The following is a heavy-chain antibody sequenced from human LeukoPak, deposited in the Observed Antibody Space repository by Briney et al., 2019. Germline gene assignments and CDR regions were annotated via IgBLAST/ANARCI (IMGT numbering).Heavy chain of an antibody. CDR2: ISGNGGST. Sequence: GGSLRLSCAASGFIFSNYAMSWVRQVPGKGLEWVSGISGNGGSTYYADSMKGRFTISRDNSKNTLYLQTNSLRVEDTAVYYCAKDRVVPAAIGGYFDYWGQGTLVTVSS. V-gene: IGHV3-23*01. CDR3: AKDRVVPAAIGGYFDY. J-gene: IGHJ4*02. D-gene: IGHD2-2*01. CDR1: GFIFSNYA.